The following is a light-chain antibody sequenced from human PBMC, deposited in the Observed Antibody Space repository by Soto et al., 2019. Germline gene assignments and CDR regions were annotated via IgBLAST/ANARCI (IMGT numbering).Light chain of an antibody. CDR3: QQSYNTPWT. CDR1: QSISSY. J-gene: IGKJ1*01. CDR2: AAS. V-gene: IGKV1-39*01. Sequence: DIQMTQSPSSLSASVGDRVTITCRARQSISSYLNWYQQKPGKAPKLLIYAASSLQSGVPSRFSGSGSGTDFTLTISSLQPEDFATYYCQQSYNTPWTFGQCTKVEI.